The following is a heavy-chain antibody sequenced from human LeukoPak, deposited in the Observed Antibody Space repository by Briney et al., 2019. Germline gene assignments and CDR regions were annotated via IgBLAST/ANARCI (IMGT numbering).Heavy chain of an antibody. V-gene: IGHV3-30*02. CDR3: AKDRNPDYYDSSGYYPYYFDY. J-gene: IGHJ4*02. CDR1: GFTFSDYY. Sequence: GGSLRLSCAASGFTFSDYYMSWIRQAPGKGLEWVAFIQYDGSNKYYADSVKGRFTISRDNSKNTLYLQMNSLRAEDTAVYYCAKDRNPDYYDSSGYYPYYFDYWGQGTLVTVSS. D-gene: IGHD3-22*01. CDR2: IQYDGSNK.